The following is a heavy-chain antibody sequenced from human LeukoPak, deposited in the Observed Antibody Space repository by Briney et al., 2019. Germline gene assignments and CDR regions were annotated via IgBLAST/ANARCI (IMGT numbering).Heavy chain of an antibody. J-gene: IGHJ4*02. CDR2: IKQDGSEK. V-gene: IGHV3-7*01. Sequence: GGSLRLSCAASGFTFSSYWMSWVRQAPGKGLEWVANIKQDGSEKYYVDSVKGRFTISRDNAKNSLYLQMNSLRAEDTAVYYCARDRNTDFWSGYYTNYFDYWGQGTLVTVSS. D-gene: IGHD3-3*01. CDR3: ARDRNTDFWSGYYTNYFDY. CDR1: GFTFSSYW.